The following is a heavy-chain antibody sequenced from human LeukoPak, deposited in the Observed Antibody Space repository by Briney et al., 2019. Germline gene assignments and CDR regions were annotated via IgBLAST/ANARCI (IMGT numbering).Heavy chain of an antibody. Sequence: GSLSLSCAASGFTFSSFAMSWVRQAQGQGLEWVSSVTGSGSVTSSTYHADSVKGRFTISRDNSKNTLYLQMNSLRAEDTALYYCAKEGTYNNFWSGYFHWGQGALVTVSS. CDR1: GFTFSSFA. V-gene: IGHV3-23*01. J-gene: IGHJ4*02. CDR2: VTGSGSVTSST. D-gene: IGHD3-3*01. CDR3: AKEGTYNNFWSGYFH.